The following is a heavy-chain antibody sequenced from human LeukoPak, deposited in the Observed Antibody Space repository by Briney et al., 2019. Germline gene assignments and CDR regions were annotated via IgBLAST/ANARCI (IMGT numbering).Heavy chain of an antibody. CDR3: AKDDLITGGKNWFDL. V-gene: IGHV4-4*07. CDR2: IQASGST. Sequence: SETLSLTCIVSGDSIRSYYWNWIRQPAGKGQEWIGRIQASGSTNDNPSLKSRIIMSIDTSKNQFSLKLTSVTAADTAVYYCAKDDLITGGKNWFDLWGQGTLVTVSS. J-gene: IGHJ5*02. CDR1: GDSIRSYY. D-gene: IGHD2-15*01.